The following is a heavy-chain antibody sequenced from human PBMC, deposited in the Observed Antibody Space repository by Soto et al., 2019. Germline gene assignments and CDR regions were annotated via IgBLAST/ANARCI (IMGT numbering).Heavy chain of an antibody. J-gene: IGHJ4*02. V-gene: IGHV1-46*03. D-gene: IGHD2-15*01. CDR1: GYTFTSYY. CDR3: ARAVCSGGSCEYYFDY. Sequence: ASVKVSCKASGYTFTSYYMHWVRQAPGQGLEWMGIINPSGGSTSYAQKFQGRVTMTRDTSTSTVYMELSSLRSEDTAVYYCARAVCSGGSCEYYFDYWGQGTLVTVSS. CDR2: INPSGGST.